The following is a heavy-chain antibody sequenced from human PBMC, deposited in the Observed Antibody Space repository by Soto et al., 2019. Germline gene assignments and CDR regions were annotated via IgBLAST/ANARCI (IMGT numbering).Heavy chain of an antibody. Sequence: QVQLQESGPGLVKPSQTLSLTCSVSGGSVNSGGYYWSWIRQHPGKGLEWIGYIHYSGNTYYNPSLKSRVTTSLATSQNQFSLKLSSVTAADTAVYYSARDGSYDGSGWANWFDPWGQGTLVTVSS. CDR1: GGSVNSGGYY. CDR3: ARDGSYDGSGWANWFDP. J-gene: IGHJ5*02. CDR2: IHYSGNT. D-gene: IGHD3-22*01. V-gene: IGHV4-31*03.